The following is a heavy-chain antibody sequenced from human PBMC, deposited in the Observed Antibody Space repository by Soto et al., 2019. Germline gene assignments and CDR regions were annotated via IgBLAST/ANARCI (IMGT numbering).Heavy chain of an antibody. CDR1: GFTFSSYA. J-gene: IGHJ6*02. V-gene: IGHV3-30-3*01. CDR3: AREAPYYNLSPGMDV. CDR2: ISYDGSNK. Sequence: QVQVVESGGGVVQPGRSLRLSCAASGFTFSSYAMHWVRQAPGKGLEWVAVISYDGSNKYYADSVKGRFTISRDNSKNTLYLQMNSLRAEDTAVYYCAREAPYYNLSPGMDVWGQGTTVTVSS. D-gene: IGHD1-26*01.